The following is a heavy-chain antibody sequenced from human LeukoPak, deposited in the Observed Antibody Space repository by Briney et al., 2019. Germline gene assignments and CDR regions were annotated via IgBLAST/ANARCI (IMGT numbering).Heavy chain of an antibody. Sequence: GGSLRLSCAASGFTFSDYYMTWVRQAAGKGLEWVSVIYSGGSTYYADSVKGRFTISRDNSKNTLYLQMNSLRAEDTAVYYCATIDYWGQGTLVTVSS. CDR3: ATIDY. J-gene: IGHJ4*02. CDR2: IYSGGST. V-gene: IGHV3-66*01. CDR1: GFTFSDYY.